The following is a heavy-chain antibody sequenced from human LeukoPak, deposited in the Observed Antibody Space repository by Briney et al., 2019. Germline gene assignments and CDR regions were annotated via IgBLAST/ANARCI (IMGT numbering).Heavy chain of an antibody. CDR2: IYTSGST. CDR3: ATGGSGSYLFDY. CDR1: VGSISSGSYY. D-gene: IGHD3-10*01. V-gene: IGHV4-61*02. J-gene: IGHJ4*02. Sequence: SETPCLSCTVSVGSISSGSYYWSWIRQPAGKGLEWIGRIYTSGSTNYNPSLKSRVTISVDTSKNQFSLKLSSVTAADTAVYYCATGGSGSYLFDYWGQGTLVTVSS.